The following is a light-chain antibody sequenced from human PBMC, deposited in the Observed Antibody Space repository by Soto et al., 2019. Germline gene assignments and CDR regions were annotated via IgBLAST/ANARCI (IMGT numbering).Light chain of an antibody. V-gene: IGKV3-15*01. J-gene: IGKJ2*01. CDR1: QSVSSN. Sequence: EVAMTQSPATVSVSPGERATLSCRASQSVSSNLAWYQQKPGQATRLLIYGASTRATGTPARFSGSRSGTEFTLTISSLQSEDFSVFYCQQENSWPPYTFWQGTKLEIK. CDR3: QQENSWPPYT. CDR2: GAS.